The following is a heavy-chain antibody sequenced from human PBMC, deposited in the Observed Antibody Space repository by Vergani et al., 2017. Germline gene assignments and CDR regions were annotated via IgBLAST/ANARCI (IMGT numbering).Heavy chain of an antibody. CDR2: ASAYNGNT. CDR3: ARGGGGYCSGGSCYSGDY. J-gene: IGHJ4*02. V-gene: IGHV1-18*01. Sequence: QVQLVQSGAEVKKPGASVKVSCKASGYTFTSYGISWVRQAPGQGLEWMGWASAYNGNTNYAQKLQGRVTMTTDTHTSTAYMELMGLRSGQTAVYYCARGGGGYCSGGSCYSGDYWGLGTLVTVSS. CDR1: GYTFTSYG. D-gene: IGHD2-15*01.